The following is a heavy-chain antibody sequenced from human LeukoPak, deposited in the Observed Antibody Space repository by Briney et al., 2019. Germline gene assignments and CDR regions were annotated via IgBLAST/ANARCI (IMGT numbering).Heavy chain of an antibody. J-gene: IGHJ4*02. CDR3: AKRYNSEYLAPVQN. V-gene: IGHV3-23*01. CDR2: VSTSGGGT. CDR1: GFTFSSYA. D-gene: IGHD1-1*01. Sequence: GGSLRLPCAASGFTFSSYAMTRVRQAPGKGLEWVSTVSTSGGGTYYADSVKGRFTISRDNSKNTLYLQMNSLRAEDTAVYYCAKRYNSEYLAPVQNWGQGTLVTVSS.